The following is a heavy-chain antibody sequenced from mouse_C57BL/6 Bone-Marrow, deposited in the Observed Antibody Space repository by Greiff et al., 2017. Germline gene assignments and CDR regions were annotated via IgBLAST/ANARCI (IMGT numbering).Heavy chain of an antibody. V-gene: IGHV1-18*01. D-gene: IGHD2-4*01. CDR1: GYTFTDYN. Sequence: VQLKESGPELVKPGASVKIPCKASGYTFTDYNMDWVKQSHGKSLEWIGDINPNNGGTIYNQKFKGKATLTVDKSSSTAYMELRSLTSEDTAVYYCARGLRRAIDYSGQGTTVTVSS. CDR3: ARGLRRAIDY. CDR2: INPNNGGT. J-gene: IGHJ4*01.